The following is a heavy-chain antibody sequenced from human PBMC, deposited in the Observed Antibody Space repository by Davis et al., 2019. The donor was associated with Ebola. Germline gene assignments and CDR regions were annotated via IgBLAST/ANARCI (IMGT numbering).Heavy chain of an antibody. CDR3: ARDIRDTAMVIYGMDV. J-gene: IGHJ6*02. D-gene: IGHD5-18*01. Sequence: GESLKISCAASGFTFSSYEMNWVRQAPGKGLEWVSYISSSGSTIYYADSVKGRFTISRDNAKNSLYLQMNSLRAEDTAVYYCARDIRDTAMVIYGMDVWGQGTTVTVSS. CDR2: ISSSGSTI. V-gene: IGHV3-48*03. CDR1: GFTFSSYE.